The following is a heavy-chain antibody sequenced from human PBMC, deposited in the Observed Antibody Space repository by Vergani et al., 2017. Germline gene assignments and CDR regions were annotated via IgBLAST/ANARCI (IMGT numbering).Heavy chain of an antibody. CDR3: ARRNGRDSSGSKYFDY. CDR1: GYSFTNYW. Sequence: EVQLVQSGAEVKKPGESLKISCQISGYSFTNYWIGWVRQMPGKGLEWMGIIHPADSDPRYSPSFQGQGTISVDKSISTAFLQRSSLRASDSAMYYCARRNGRDSSGSKYFDYWGQGTLVTVSS. D-gene: IGHD3-22*01. CDR2: IHPADSDP. V-gene: IGHV5-51*01. J-gene: IGHJ4*02.